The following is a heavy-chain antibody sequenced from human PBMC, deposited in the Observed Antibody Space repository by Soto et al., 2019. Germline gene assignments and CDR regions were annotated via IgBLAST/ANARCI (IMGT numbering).Heavy chain of an antibody. CDR1: GFTFSSYG. V-gene: IGHV3-30*18. CDR3: AKDLGLKVERSLLAARPADFDY. D-gene: IGHD6-6*01. CDR2: ISYDGSNK. J-gene: IGHJ4*02. Sequence: PGGSLRLSCAASGFTFSSYGMHWVSQAPGKGLEWVAVISYDGSNKYYADSVKGRFTISRDNSKNTLYLQMNSLRAEDTAVYYCAKDLGLKVERSLLAARPADFDYWGQGSLVTVYS.